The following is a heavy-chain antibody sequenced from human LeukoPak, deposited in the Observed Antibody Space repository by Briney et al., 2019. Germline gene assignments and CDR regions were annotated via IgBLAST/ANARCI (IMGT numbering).Heavy chain of an antibody. V-gene: IGHV4-39*01. Sequence: SETLSLTCTVSGGSINNDSFYWAWIRQPPAKGLEWIGNMYYSGSTYYNPSLKSRLTISVHPSKNQFSLKLSSVTAADTAVYYCARTGVATSRYYYYAMDVWGQGTTVTVSS. CDR2: MYYSGST. J-gene: IGHJ6*02. D-gene: IGHD5-12*01. CDR3: ARTGVATSRYYYYAMDV. CDR1: GGSINNDSFY.